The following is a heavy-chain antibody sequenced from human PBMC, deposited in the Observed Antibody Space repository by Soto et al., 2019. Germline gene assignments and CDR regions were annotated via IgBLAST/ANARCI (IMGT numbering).Heavy chain of an antibody. Sequence: GGSLRLSCAASGFTFSSYGMHWVRQAPGKGLEWVAVIWYDGSNKYYADSVKGRFTISRDNSKNTLYLQMNSLRAEDTAVYYCARSAAVPKDRRYYYYYMDVWGKGTTVTVSS. CDR3: ARSAAVPKDRRYYYYYMDV. D-gene: IGHD6-13*01. CDR2: IWYDGSNK. J-gene: IGHJ6*03. CDR1: GFTFSSYG. V-gene: IGHV3-33*01.